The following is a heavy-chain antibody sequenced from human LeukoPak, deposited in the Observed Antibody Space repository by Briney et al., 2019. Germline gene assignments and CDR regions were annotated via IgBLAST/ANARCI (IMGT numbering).Heavy chain of an antibody. CDR2: INPSGGST. D-gene: IGHD1-1*01. J-gene: IGHJ4*02. CDR3: NTQDRDDADY. V-gene: IGHV1-46*01. Sequence: AASVKVSCKASGYTFTSYYMHWVRQAPGQGLEWMGIINPSGGSTSYAQKFQGRVTMTRDTSTSTVYMELSSLRSEDTAAYYCNTQDRDDADYWGQGTLVTVSS. CDR1: GYTFTSYY.